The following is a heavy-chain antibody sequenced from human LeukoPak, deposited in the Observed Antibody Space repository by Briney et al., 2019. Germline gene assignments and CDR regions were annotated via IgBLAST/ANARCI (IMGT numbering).Heavy chain of an antibody. J-gene: IGHJ4*02. CDR2: IYYTWST. CDR3: ARQQLSQLYYFDN. Sequence: SETLSLTCTVTGCSISSYYWSWIRQPPGKGLEGIGYIYYTWSTNYNPSLKSRVTISVETSKNQLSLKLSSVTSADTAVYYCARQQLSQLYYFDNWGQGTLVTVSS. V-gene: IGHV4-59*01. D-gene: IGHD6-13*01. CDR1: GCSISSYY.